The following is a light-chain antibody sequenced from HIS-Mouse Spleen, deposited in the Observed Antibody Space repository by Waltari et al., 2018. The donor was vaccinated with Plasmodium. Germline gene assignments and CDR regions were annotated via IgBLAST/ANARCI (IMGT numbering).Light chain of an antibody. V-gene: IGLV2-11*01. CDR1: SSDVGGYNY. CDR3: CSYAGSYTLV. Sequence: QSALTQPRSVSGSPGQSVTIYCTGPSSDVGGYNYVSWYQQHPGKATKLMIYDVSKRPSGVPDRFSGSKSGNTASLTISGLQAEDEADYYCCSYAGSYTLVFGGGTKLTVL. J-gene: IGLJ2*01. CDR2: DVS.